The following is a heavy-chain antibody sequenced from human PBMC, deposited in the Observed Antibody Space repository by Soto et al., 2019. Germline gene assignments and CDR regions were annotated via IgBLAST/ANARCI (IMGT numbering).Heavy chain of an antibody. Sequence: GGSLRLSCAASGFTFSSYGMHWVRQAPGKGLEWVAVISYDGSNKYYADSVKGRFTISRDNSKNTLYLQMNSLRAEDTAVYYCAKGPRPPYGGNPEGFDYWGQGTQVTVSS. J-gene: IGHJ4*02. V-gene: IGHV3-30*18. CDR3: AKGPRPPYGGNPEGFDY. CDR2: ISYDGSNK. CDR1: GFTFSSYG. D-gene: IGHD4-17*01.